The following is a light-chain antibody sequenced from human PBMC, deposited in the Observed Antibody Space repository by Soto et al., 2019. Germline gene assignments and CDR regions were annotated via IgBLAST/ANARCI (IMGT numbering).Light chain of an antibody. V-gene: IGKV1-5*01. Sequence: DIQMTQSPSTLSASVGDRVTITCRASQSISSWLAWYQQKPGNAPKLLIYDASSLESGVPSRFSGSGSGTEFTLTISNLQPDDFATYYCQQYNSYSFGQGTKVEIK. CDR2: DAS. CDR1: QSISSW. J-gene: IGKJ1*01. CDR3: QQYNSYS.